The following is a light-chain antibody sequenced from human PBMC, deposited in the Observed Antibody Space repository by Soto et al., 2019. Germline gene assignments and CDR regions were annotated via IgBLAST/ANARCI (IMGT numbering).Light chain of an antibody. Sequence: EIVLTQSPGTLSLSPGERATLSCRASQSVSANYLAWYQQKPGQAPRLLIYGASSRATGIPDRFSGSGSGTDFTLTISRLEREDFAVYFCQQHGSSPFTFGPGTKVDI. V-gene: IGKV3-20*01. CDR3: QQHGSSPFT. CDR1: QSVSANY. J-gene: IGKJ3*01. CDR2: GAS.